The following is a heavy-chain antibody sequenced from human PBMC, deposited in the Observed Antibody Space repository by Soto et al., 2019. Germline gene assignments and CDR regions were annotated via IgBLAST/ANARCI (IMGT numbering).Heavy chain of an antibody. D-gene: IGHD2-21*02. CDR2: ISYDGSNK. CDR3: ARAAEIVVVTACAFDI. J-gene: IGHJ3*02. V-gene: IGHV3-30-3*01. Sequence: GGSLRLSCAASGFTFSSYAMHWVRQAPGKGLEWVAVISYDGSNKYYADSVKGRFTISRDNSKNTLYLQMNSLRAEDTAVYYCARAAEIVVVTACAFDIWGQGTMVTVSS. CDR1: GFTFSSYA.